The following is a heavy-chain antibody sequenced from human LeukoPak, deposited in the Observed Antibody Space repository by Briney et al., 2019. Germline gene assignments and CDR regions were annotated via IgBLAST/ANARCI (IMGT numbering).Heavy chain of an antibody. D-gene: IGHD3-22*01. CDR3: ARGSMIVDY. J-gene: IGHJ4*02. Sequence: PGGSLRLSCAASGFTFSSYSMNWVRQAPGKGLQWVSSISSSSSYIYYADSVKGRFTISRDNAKNSLYLQMNSLRAEDTAVYYCARGSMIVDYWGQGSLVTVSS. V-gene: IGHV3-21*01. CDR1: GFTFSSYS. CDR2: ISSSSSYI.